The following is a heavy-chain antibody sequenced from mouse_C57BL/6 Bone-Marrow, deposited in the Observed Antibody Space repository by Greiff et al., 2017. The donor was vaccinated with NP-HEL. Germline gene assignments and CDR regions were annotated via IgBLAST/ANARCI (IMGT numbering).Heavy chain of an antibody. V-gene: IGHV5-6*01. Sequence: EVQRVESGGDLVKPGGSLKLSCAASGFTFSSYGMSWVRQTPDKRLEWVATISSGGSYTYYPDSVKGLFTISRDNAKNTLYLQMSSLKSADTAMYYCARRDYYGSSYDWYFDVWGTGTTVTVSS. J-gene: IGHJ1*03. CDR1: GFTFSSYG. CDR2: ISSGGSYT. CDR3: ARRDYYGSSYDWYFDV. D-gene: IGHD1-1*01.